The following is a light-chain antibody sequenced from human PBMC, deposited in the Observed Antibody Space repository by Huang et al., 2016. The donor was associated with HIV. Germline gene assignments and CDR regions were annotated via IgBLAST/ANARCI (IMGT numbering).Light chain of an antibody. CDR2: DAS. CDR3: QQRSNWPPEGT. J-gene: IGKJ1*01. Sequence: EIVLTQSPATLSLSPGERATLSCRASQSISSYLAWYQQKPGQAPRLLIYDASNGATGGRGRCSGSGSRTGFTLTISSLEPEDLAVFYGQQRSNWPPEGTFGQGAKVEIK. CDR1: QSISSY. V-gene: IGKV3-11*01.